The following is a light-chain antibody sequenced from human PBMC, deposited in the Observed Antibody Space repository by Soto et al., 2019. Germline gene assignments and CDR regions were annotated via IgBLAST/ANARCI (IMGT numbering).Light chain of an antibody. J-gene: IGKJ1*01. CDR1: QSVLYSSNNNNY. V-gene: IGKV4-1*01. CDR2: WAS. CDR3: QQYHSTPWT. Sequence: DIVMTQSPDSLAVSLGERTTINCKSSQSVLYSSNNNNYLAWYQQKPGQPPKLLIYWASTRESGVPDRFSGSGSGTDFTLTISSLQAEDVAVYYCQQYHSTPWTFGQGTKVEFK.